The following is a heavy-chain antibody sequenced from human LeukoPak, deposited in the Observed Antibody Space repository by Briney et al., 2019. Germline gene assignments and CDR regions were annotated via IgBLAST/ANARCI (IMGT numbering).Heavy chain of an antibody. CDR2: ISHSSTTI. V-gene: IGHV3-48*01. CDR1: GFTLSVYS. D-gene: IGHD3/OR15-3a*01. Sequence: PGGSLRLSCTVSGFTLSVYSMKCVRQAPGKGLEWVSYISHSSTTIYYADSVKGRFTISRDNAKNSLYLQMNSLTAGDTGIYCCGRAYLDGVRDWGQGTLVTVSS. J-gene: IGHJ4*02. CDR3: GRAYLDGVRD.